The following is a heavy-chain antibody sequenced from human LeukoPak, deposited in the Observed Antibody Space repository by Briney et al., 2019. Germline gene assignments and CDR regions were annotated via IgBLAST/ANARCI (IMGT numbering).Heavy chain of an antibody. CDR1: GFTFSSYS. V-gene: IGHV3-21*01. CDR2: ISSSSSYI. CDR3: ARGSVSSGYYPKAFDI. Sequence: AGGSRRLSCAAPGFTFSSYSMNWVRQAPGKGLEWVSSISSSSSYIYYADSVKGRFTISRDNAKNSLYLQMNSLRAEDTAVYYCARGSVSSGYYPKAFDIWGQGTMVTVSS. D-gene: IGHD3-22*01. J-gene: IGHJ3*02.